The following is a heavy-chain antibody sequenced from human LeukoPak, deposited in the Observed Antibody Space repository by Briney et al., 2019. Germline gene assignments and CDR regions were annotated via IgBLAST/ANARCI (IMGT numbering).Heavy chain of an antibody. Sequence: GGSLRLSCAASGFTFSSDWMIWVRQAPGKGLEWVANIKPDGGEKYYVDSVKGRFTISRDNAKNSLYLQMNSLRAEDTAVYYCARELRESVGFNYFDYWGQGTLVTVSS. CDR3: ARELRESVGFNYFDY. D-gene: IGHD1-26*01. V-gene: IGHV3-7*01. CDR2: IKPDGGEK. CDR1: GFTFSSDW. J-gene: IGHJ4*02.